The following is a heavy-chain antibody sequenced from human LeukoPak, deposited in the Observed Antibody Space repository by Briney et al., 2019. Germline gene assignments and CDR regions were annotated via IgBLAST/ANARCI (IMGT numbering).Heavy chain of an antibody. D-gene: IGHD3-22*01. Sequence: SETLSLTCAVYGGSFSGYYWSWIRQPPGKGLEWIGEINHSGSTNYNPSLKSRVTISVDTSKNQFSLKLSSVTAADTAVYYCARANSSGYYSSRNWFDPWGQGTLVTVSS. CDR3: ARANSSGYYSSRNWFDP. CDR2: INHSGST. V-gene: IGHV4-34*01. J-gene: IGHJ5*02. CDR1: GGSFSGYY.